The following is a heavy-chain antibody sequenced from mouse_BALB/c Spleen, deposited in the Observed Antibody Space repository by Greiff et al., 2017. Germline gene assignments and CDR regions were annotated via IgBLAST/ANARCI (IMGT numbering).Heavy chain of an antibody. CDR2: IWRGGST. CDR3: AKGYDTGYYFDY. CDR1: GFSLTSYG. Sequence: VQLQESGPSLVQPSQSLSITCTVSGFSLTSYGVHWVRQSPGKGLEWLGVIWRGGSTDYNAAFMSRLSITKDNSKSQVFFKMNSLQADDTAIYYCAKGYDTGYYFDYWGQGTTLTVSS. D-gene: IGHD2-14*01. J-gene: IGHJ2*01. V-gene: IGHV2-5-1*01.